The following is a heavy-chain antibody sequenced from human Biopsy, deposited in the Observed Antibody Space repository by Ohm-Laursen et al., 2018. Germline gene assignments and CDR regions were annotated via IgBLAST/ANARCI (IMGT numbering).Heavy chain of an antibody. V-gene: IGHV3-21*06. CDR2: ISASSSYI. D-gene: IGHD3-10*01. Sequence: GSLRLSCTASGVTLSGYGMNWVRQAPGKGLEWVSSISASSSYIYYADSVKGRFTVSRDNTKNTLYLHMNSLRAADTAIYFCSTELLPPGVGGPWLDSWGQGTPVTVSS. CDR3: STELLPPGVGGPWLDS. J-gene: IGHJ5*01. CDR1: GVTLSGYG.